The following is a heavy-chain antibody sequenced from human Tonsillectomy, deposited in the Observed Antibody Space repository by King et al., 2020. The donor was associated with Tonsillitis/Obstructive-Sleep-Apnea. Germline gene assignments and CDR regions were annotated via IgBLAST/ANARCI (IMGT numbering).Heavy chain of an antibody. Sequence: QLVQSGAEVKKPGASVNVSCKASGYTFTSYYMHWVRQAPGQGLEWMGIINPSGGSTSYAQKLKGRVTMTRDTSTSTVYMELSSLRSEDTAVYYCARSNIVVVPAATTCDYWGQGTLVTVSS. CDR2: INPSGGST. J-gene: IGHJ4*02. CDR1: GYTFTSYY. D-gene: IGHD2-2*01. V-gene: IGHV1-46*01. CDR3: ARSNIVVVPAATTCDY.